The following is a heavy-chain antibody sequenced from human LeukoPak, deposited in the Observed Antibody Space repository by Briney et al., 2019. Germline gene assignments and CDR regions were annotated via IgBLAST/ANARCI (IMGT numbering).Heavy chain of an antibody. Sequence: GGSLRLSCAASGFTFSSFWMTWVRQAPGKGLEWVANIKQGGSETYYVDSVKGRFIISRDDAKNSLYLQMNSLRVEDTAVYYCTSWGDTTAEYFQRWGQGTLVTVSS. CDR2: IKQGGSET. CDR1: GFTFSSFW. J-gene: IGHJ1*01. V-gene: IGHV3-7*01. CDR3: TSWGDTTAEYFQR. D-gene: IGHD2-21*02.